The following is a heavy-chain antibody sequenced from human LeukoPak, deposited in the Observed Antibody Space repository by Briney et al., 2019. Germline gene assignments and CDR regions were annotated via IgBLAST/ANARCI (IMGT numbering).Heavy chain of an antibody. V-gene: IGHV3-23*01. CDR3: ARGSWEIDC. Sequence: GGSLRLSCAASGFTFSSYAMSWVRQAPGKGLEWVSAISGSGGNTHYADSVKGRFTISRDNSNSTLYLQVNSLRAEDTAVYYCARGSWEIDCWGQGTLVTVSS. D-gene: IGHD6-13*01. J-gene: IGHJ4*02. CDR1: GFTFSSYA. CDR2: ISGSGGNT.